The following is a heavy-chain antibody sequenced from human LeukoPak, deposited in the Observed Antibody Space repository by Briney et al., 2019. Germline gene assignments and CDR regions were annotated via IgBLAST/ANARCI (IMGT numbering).Heavy chain of an antibody. CDR3: ARIIPGYYDSSGSCFDY. J-gene: IGHJ4*02. D-gene: IGHD3-22*01. CDR1: GHTFTGYY. CDR2: INPDSGGT. Sequence: GASVKVSCKASGHTFTGYYMHWVRQAPGQGLEWMGWINPDSGGTNYAQKFQGRVTMTRDTSISTAYMELSRLRSDDTAVYYCARIIPGYYDSSGSCFDYWGQGTLVTVSS. V-gene: IGHV1-2*02.